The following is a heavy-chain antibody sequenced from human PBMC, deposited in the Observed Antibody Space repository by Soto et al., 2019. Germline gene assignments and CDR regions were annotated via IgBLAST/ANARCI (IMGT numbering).Heavy chain of an antibody. Sequence: EPLSLTCTGSSGCISSSYWSWIRQPPGKGLEWIGYIYYSGSTNYNPSLKSRVTISVDTSKKQFSLKLSSVTAADTAVYYCARDRYSSAEGYFDRWGRGTLVPVSS. CDR1: SGCISSSY. CDR2: IYYSGST. J-gene: IGHJ2*01. CDR3: ARDRYSSAEGYFDR. V-gene: IGHV4-59*01. D-gene: IGHD6-25*01.